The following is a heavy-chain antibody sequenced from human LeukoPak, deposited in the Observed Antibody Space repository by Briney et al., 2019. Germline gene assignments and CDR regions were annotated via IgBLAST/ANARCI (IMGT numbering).Heavy chain of an antibody. J-gene: IGHJ3*02. D-gene: IGHD6-19*01. CDR3: ARQSAVAGTALGDAFDI. Sequence: GESLKISCKGSGYSFTSYWIGWVRRMPGKGLEWMGITYPGDSDTRYSPSFQGQVTISADKSISTAYLQWSSLKASDTAMYYCARQSAVAGTALGDAFDIWGQGTMVTVSS. CDR1: GYSFTSYW. CDR2: TYPGDSDT. V-gene: IGHV5-51*01.